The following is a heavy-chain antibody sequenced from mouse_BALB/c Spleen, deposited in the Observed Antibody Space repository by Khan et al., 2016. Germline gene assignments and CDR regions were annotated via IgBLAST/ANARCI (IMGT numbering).Heavy chain of an antibody. D-gene: IGHD2-3*01. CDR3: ASMTQSFYAMDY. CDR1: GYSFTSYY. CDR2: IDPFNGGT. J-gene: IGHJ4*01. Sequence: VQLQQSGPELMKPGASVKISCKASGYSFTSYYMHWVKQSHGKSLEWIGYIDPFNGGTSYNQKFKGKATLTVDKSSSTAYMHLSSLTSEDSAVXYCASMTQSFYAMDYWGQGSSVTVSS. V-gene: IGHV1S135*01.